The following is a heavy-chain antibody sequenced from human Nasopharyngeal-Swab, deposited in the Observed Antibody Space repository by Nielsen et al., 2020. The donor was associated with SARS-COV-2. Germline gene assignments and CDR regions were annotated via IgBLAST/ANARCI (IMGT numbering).Heavy chain of an antibody. D-gene: IGHD3-22*01. V-gene: IGHV4-31*03. CDR1: GASISSGGYY. CDR3: ARAPIVVVITHFDY. J-gene: IGHJ4*02. CDR2: IYYSGST. Sequence: SETLSLTCTVSGASISSGGYYWSWILQHPGKGLEWIGYIYYSGSTYYNPSLKSRVTISVDTSKNQFSLKLSSVTAADTAVYYCARAPIVVVITHFDYWGQGTLVTVSS.